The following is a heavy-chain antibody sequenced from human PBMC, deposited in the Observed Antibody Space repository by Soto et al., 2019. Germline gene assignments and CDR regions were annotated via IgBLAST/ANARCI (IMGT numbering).Heavy chain of an antibody. CDR3: ARGYSGYDYNFEY. CDR2: IFNSGSA. Sequence: PSETLSLTFSVSGTVTFSGSYYGSGIRQRPGKGLECLGYIFNSGSAYYNPSLRSRATISLDTFKNEFSLTLRSVTAADTAVYFCARGYSGYDYNFEYWGQGISVTVYS. D-gene: IGHD5-12*01. J-gene: IGHJ4*02. V-gene: IGHV4-31*03. CDR1: GTVTFSGSYY.